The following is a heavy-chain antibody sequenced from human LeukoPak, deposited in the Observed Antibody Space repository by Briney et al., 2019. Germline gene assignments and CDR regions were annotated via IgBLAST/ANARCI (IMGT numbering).Heavy chain of an antibody. Sequence: GGSLRLSCAASGFTFSSYGMHWVRQAPDKGLEWVAFIRYDGSNKYYAHSVKGRFTISRDNYKNTLYLQMNSLRAEDTAVYYCAKERSIYGDYGSLDYWGQGTLVTVSS. V-gene: IGHV3-30*02. D-gene: IGHD4-17*01. CDR3: AKERSIYGDYGSLDY. CDR1: GFTFSSYG. J-gene: IGHJ4*02. CDR2: IRYDGSNK.